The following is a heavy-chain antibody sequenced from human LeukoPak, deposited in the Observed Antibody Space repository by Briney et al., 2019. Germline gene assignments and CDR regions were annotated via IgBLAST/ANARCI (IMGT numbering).Heavy chain of an antibody. Sequence: ASVKVSCKASGYTFTSYYMHWVRQAPGQGLEWMGIINPSGGSTSYAQKFQGWVTMTRDTSISTAYMELSRLRSDDTAVYYCARDREAVALFIFDYWGQGTLVTVSS. J-gene: IGHJ4*02. D-gene: IGHD6-19*01. CDR2: INPSGGST. CDR3: ARDREAVALFIFDY. V-gene: IGHV1-46*01. CDR1: GYTFTSYY.